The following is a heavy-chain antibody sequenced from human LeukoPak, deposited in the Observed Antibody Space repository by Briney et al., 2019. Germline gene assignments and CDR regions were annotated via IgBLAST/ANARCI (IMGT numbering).Heavy chain of an antibody. CDR2: INPNSGGT. CDR1: GFTFTGYY. V-gene: IGHV1-2*02. J-gene: IGHJ4*02. D-gene: IGHD4-17*01. Sequence: GGSLRLSCAASGFTFTGYYMHWVRQAPGQGLEWMGWINPNSGGTNYAQKFQGRVTMTRDTSISTAYMELSRLRSDDTAVYYCARELTTISWGQGTLVTVSS. CDR3: ARELTTIS.